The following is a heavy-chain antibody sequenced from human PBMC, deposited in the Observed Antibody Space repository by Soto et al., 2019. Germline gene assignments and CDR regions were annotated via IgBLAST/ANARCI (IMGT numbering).Heavy chain of an antibody. J-gene: IGHJ6*02. CDR1: GGSISSSSYY. V-gene: IGHV4-39*01. Sequence: PSETLSLTCTVSGGSISSSSYYWGWIRQPPGKGLEWIGSIYYSGSTYYNPSLKSRVNISVDTSKNKFSLKLSSVTAADTAVYYCARHYRLGAESLYYYYGMDVWGQGNTVT. CDR3: ARHYRLGAESLYYYYGMDV. CDR2: IYYSGST. D-gene: IGHD3-16*02.